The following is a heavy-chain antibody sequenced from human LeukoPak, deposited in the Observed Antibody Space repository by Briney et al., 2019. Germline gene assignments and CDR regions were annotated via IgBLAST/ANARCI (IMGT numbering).Heavy chain of an antibody. J-gene: IGHJ6*02. CDR1: GFTFSSYS. V-gene: IGHV3-21*01. CDR2: IIPSSSYI. Sequence: GGSLKLSCEASGFTFSSYSINWVRQAPGQGLEWVSSIIPSSSYIYYAHSVQGRFTISRDNAKNSLYLQMNSLRAEDTAVYYCARFDYYGMDVWGQGTTVTVSS. CDR3: ARFDYYGMDV.